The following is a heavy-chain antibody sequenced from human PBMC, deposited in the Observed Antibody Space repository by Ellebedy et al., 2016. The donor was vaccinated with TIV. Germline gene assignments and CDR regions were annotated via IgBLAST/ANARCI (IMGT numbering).Heavy chain of an antibody. CDR3: AKDGDIVATGGMDV. J-gene: IGHJ6*02. Sequence: GESLKISCAASGFTFSSYGMHWVRQAPGKGLEWVAVISYDGSNKYYADSVKGRFTISRDNSKNTLYLQMNSLRAEDTAVYYCAKDGDIVATGGMDVWGQGTTVTVSS. CDR1: GFTFSSYG. V-gene: IGHV3-30*18. CDR2: ISYDGSNK. D-gene: IGHD5-12*01.